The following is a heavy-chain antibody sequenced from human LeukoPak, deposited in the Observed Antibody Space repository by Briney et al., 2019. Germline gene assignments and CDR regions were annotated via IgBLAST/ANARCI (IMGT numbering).Heavy chain of an antibody. Sequence: ASVKVSCKASGYTFTSYGISWVRQAPGQGLEWMGWISAYNGNTNYAQKFQGRVTMTRDTSISTAYMELSRLRSDDTAVYYCARDEDELGFDPWGQGTLVTVSS. CDR1: GYTFTSYG. D-gene: IGHD1-1*01. J-gene: IGHJ5*02. CDR3: ARDEDELGFDP. V-gene: IGHV1-18*01. CDR2: ISAYNGNT.